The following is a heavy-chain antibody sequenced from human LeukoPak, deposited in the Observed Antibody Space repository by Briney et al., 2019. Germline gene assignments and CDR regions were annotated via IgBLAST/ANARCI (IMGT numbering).Heavy chain of an antibody. CDR1: GFTVSSNY. J-gene: IGHJ5*02. CDR3: ARDLVARNWFDP. Sequence: GGSLRLSCAASGFTVSSNYMSWVRQAPGKGLEWVSVIYSGGSTYYADSVKGRFTISRDNSKNTLYLQMNSLRAEDTAVYYCARDLVARNWFDPWGQGTLVTVSS. CDR2: IYSGGST. D-gene: IGHD5-12*01. V-gene: IGHV3-53*01.